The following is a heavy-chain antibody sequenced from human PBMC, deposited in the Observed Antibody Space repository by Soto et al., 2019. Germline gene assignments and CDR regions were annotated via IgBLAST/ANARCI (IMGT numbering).Heavy chain of an antibody. V-gene: IGHV4-59*08. Sequence: PSETLSLTCTVSGGSISSYYWSWIRQPPGKGLEWIGYIYSSGSTNYNPSLKSRVTISLDTSKNQFSLKLSSVTAADTAVYYCARLLAIWFGHPTSTFDYWRQGTLVTVSS. CDR2: IYSSGST. J-gene: IGHJ4*02. D-gene: IGHD3-10*01. CDR1: GGSISSYY. CDR3: ARLLAIWFGHPTSTFDY.